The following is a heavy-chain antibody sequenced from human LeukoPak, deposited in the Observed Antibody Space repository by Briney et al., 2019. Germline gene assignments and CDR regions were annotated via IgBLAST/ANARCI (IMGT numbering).Heavy chain of an antibody. D-gene: IGHD3-10*01. CDR2: MYYSGST. CDR1: GGSVSSGSYY. J-gene: IGHJ3*02. Sequence: SETLSLTCTVSGGSVSSGSYYWSWIRQPPGKGLEWIGYMYYSGSTNYNPSLKSRVTISVDTSKNQFSLKLSSGTAADTAVYYCAREGDGSGTNAFDIWGQGTMVTVSS. V-gene: IGHV4-61*01. CDR3: AREGDGSGTNAFDI.